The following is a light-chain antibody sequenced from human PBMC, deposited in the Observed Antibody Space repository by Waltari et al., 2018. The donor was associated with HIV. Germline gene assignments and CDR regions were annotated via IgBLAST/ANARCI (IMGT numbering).Light chain of an antibody. CDR3: QHYDSSSFT. CDR2: GAS. V-gene: IGKV3-20*01. J-gene: IGKJ3*01. Sequence: EIVLTQSPGTLSLSPGERATLSCRASHSFSSSYLARYQQKPGQAPRLLIYGASSRATGTPDRFSGSGSGTDFTLSISRLEPEDFAVYYCQHYDSSSFTFGPGTKVDIK. CDR1: HSFSSSY.